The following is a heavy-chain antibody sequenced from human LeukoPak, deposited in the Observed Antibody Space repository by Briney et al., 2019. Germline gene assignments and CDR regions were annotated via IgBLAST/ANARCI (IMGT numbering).Heavy chain of an antibody. V-gene: IGHV3-7*04. CDR3: ARDRGGTYEIYFFDY. Sequence: PGRSLRPSCVGSGFTFSSYWMSWVRQPPGKGLDWVATIKQDGSEKYYVDSVKGRFTISRDNAKNSLYLQMNSLRAEDTAVYYCARDRGGTYEIYFFDYWGQGTLVTVSS. J-gene: IGHJ4*02. D-gene: IGHD1-26*01. CDR2: IKQDGSEK. CDR1: GFTFSSYW.